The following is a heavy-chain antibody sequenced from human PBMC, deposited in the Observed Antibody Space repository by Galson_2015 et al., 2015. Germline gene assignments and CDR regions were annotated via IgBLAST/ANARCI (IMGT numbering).Heavy chain of an antibody. Sequence: SLRLSCAASGFTFSSYWMSWVRQAPGKGLEWVANIKQDGSEKYYVDSVKGRFTISRDNAKNSLYLQMNSLRAEDTAVYYCARVNWNDGDYFDYWGQGTLVTVSS. CDR3: ARVNWNDGDYFDY. D-gene: IGHD1-1*01. V-gene: IGHV3-7*01. CDR1: GFTFSSYW. CDR2: IKQDGSEK. J-gene: IGHJ4*02.